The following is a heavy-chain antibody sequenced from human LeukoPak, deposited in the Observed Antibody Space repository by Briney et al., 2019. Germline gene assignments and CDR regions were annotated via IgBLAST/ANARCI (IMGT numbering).Heavy chain of an antibody. V-gene: IGHV1-69*05. Sequence: ASVKVSXKTSGGTFNNSAISWVRQAPGQGLEWLGGIMPLFGTAGYAQKFHGRVTITKDESTRTVYLELPSLTSDDTAVYYCARDVHGDYGSGWFDPWGQGTLVSVSS. CDR1: GGTFNNSA. D-gene: IGHD4-17*01. CDR3: ARDVHGDYGSGWFDP. CDR2: IMPLFGTA. J-gene: IGHJ5*02.